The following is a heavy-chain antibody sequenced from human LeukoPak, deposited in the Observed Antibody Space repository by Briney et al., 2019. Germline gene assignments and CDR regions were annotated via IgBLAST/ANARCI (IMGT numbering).Heavy chain of an antibody. D-gene: IGHD3-22*01. CDR1: GYTFTGYY. J-gene: IGHJ3*02. CDR3: ARDSINRYYYDSSGADAFDI. Sequence: GASVKVSCKASGYTFTGYYMHWVRRAPGQGLEWMGWINPNSGGTNYAQKFQGRVTMTRDTSISTAYMELSRLRSDDTAVYYCARDSINRYYYDSSGADAFDIWGQGTMVTVSS. V-gene: IGHV1-2*02. CDR2: INPNSGGT.